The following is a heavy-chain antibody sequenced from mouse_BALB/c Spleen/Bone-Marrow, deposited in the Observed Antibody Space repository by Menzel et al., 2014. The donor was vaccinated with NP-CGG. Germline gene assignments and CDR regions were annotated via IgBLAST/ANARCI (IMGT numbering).Heavy chain of an antibody. J-gene: IGHJ4*01. V-gene: IGHV7-1*02. CDR3: AKDFHYYDHYYAMDY. Sequence: DVMLVESGGGLVQPGGSLILSCATSGFTFSDFYMVWVRQPPGKRLEWIAASRNKVNDYTTEYSASVKGRFIVSRDTSQGILYLQMNDLRTKDTAIYNCAKDFHYYDHYYAMDYWGQGTSVTVSS. CDR1: GFTFSDFY. D-gene: IGHD1-2*01. CDR2: SRNKVNDYTT.